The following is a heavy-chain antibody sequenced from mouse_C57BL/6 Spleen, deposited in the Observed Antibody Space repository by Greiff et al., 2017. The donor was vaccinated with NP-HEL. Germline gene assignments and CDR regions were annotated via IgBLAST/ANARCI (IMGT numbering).Heavy chain of an antibody. Sequence: DVKLVESGGGLVKPGGSLKLSCAASGFTFSDYGMHWVRQAPEKGLEWVAYISSGSSTIYYADTVKGRFTISRDNAKNTLFLQMTSLRAEDTAMYYCAREYGSSHWFAYWGQGTLVTVSA. CDR2: ISSGSSTI. D-gene: IGHD1-1*01. J-gene: IGHJ3*01. V-gene: IGHV5-17*01. CDR3: AREYGSSHWFAY. CDR1: GFTFSDYG.